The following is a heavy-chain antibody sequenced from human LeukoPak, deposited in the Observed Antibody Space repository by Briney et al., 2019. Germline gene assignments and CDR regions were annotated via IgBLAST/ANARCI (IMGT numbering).Heavy chain of an antibody. CDR3: AKDLLGGIGSFDY. V-gene: IGHV3-23*01. J-gene: IGHJ4*01. CDR1: GFTFSSYS. D-gene: IGHD1-26*01. CDR2: ISGSGRSA. Sequence: GGSLRLSCAASGFTFSSYSMNWVRQAPGKGLEWVSAISGSGRSAYYADPVKGRFTISRNNSKNTLYLQMNSLRAEDTAVYYCAKDLLGGIGSFDYWGHGALVTVSS.